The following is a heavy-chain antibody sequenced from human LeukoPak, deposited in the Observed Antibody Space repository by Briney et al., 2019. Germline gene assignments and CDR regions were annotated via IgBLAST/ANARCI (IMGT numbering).Heavy chain of an antibody. CDR2: IYPGDSDT. CDR3: ARHGEYNYAYAY. J-gene: IGHJ4*02. D-gene: IGHD5-18*01. Sequence: GESLKISCKGSGYTFTSYWIGWVRQMPGKGLEWMGIIYPGDSDTRYSPSFQGQVTISADKSINTAYLQWSSLKASDSAMYYCARHGEYNYAYAYWGQGTLITVSS. V-gene: IGHV5-51*01. CDR1: GYTFTSYW.